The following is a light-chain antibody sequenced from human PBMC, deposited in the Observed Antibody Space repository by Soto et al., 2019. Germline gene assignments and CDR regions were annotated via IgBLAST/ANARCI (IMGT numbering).Light chain of an antibody. V-gene: IGKV1-5*03. J-gene: IGKJ4*01. CDR2: KAS. Sequence: DFQMSQSLGALSATVGDRVTITFRASHTISNWLAWYQQKPGKAPKLLIYKASSLESGVPSRFSGSGSGTEFSLTISSLQPDDIATYYCQQYNTYLTFGGGTKVDIK. CDR1: HTISNW. CDR3: QQYNTYLT.